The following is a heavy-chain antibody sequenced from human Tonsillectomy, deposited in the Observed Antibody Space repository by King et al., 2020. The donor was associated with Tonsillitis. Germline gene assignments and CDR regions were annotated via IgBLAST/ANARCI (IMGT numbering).Heavy chain of an antibody. J-gene: IGHJ4*02. D-gene: IGHD3-10*01. CDR1: GFSLSTSGVG. V-gene: IGHV2-5*02. CDR3: AQRRYSYGSGRYYEYYFDY. CDR2: IYWDDDK. Sequence: LTLKESGPTLVKSTQTLTVTCSFSGFSLSTSGVGVGWIRQPPGKALEWLALIYWDDDKRYSPSLKSRLTITKDTSKNQVVLTMTNMDPVDTATYYCAQRRYSYGSGRYYEYYFDYRGQGTLVTVSS.